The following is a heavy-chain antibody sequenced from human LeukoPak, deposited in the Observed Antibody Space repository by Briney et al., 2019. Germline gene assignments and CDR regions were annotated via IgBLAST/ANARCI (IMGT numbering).Heavy chain of an antibody. CDR3: AKSHRKAGPFDY. V-gene: IGHV3-30*18. CDR1: GFTFSSYG. J-gene: IGHJ4*02. CDR2: ISYDGSNK. Sequence: PGGSLRLSCAASGFTFSSYGMHWVRQAPGKGLEWVAVISYDGSNKYYADSVKGRFTISRDNSKNTLYLQMNSLRAEDTAVYYCAKSHRKAGPFDYWGQGTLVTVSS. D-gene: IGHD6-13*01.